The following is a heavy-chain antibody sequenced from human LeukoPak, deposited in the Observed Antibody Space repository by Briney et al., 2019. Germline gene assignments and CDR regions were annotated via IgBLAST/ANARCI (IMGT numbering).Heavy chain of an antibody. Sequence: SETLSLTCTVSGGSISSYYWSWIRQPPGKGLEWIGYIYYSGSTNYNPSLKSRVTISVDTSKNQFSLRLRSVTAADTAVYYCAASRWYFDVWGRGVVVAVSS. J-gene: IGHJ2*01. CDR1: GGSISSYY. CDR2: IYYSGST. V-gene: IGHV4-59*08. CDR3: AASRWYFDV.